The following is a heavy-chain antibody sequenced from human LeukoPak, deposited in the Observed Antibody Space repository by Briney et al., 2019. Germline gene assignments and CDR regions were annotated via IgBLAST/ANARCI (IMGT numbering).Heavy chain of an antibody. Sequence: ASVKVSCKASGYTFTSYGISWVRQAPGQGLEWMGWISAYNGNTNYAQKLQGRVTMTTDTSTSTAYMELRSLRSDNTAVYYCAREASDIVVVTATPPFDYWGQGTLVTVSS. D-gene: IGHD2-21*02. CDR2: ISAYNGNT. V-gene: IGHV1-18*01. J-gene: IGHJ4*02. CDR1: GYTFTSYG. CDR3: AREASDIVVVTATPPFDY.